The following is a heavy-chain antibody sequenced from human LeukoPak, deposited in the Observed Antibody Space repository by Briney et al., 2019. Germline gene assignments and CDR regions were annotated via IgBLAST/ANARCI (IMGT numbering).Heavy chain of an antibody. CDR3: ARESVTMVRGVIITQFDP. D-gene: IGHD3-10*01. J-gene: IGHJ5*02. V-gene: IGHV4-59*01. CDR1: GGSISSYY. CDR2: IYYSGST. Sequence: SETLPLTCTVSGGSISSYYWSWIRQPPGKGLEWIGYIYYSGSTNYNPSLKSRVTISVDTSKSQFSLKLSSVTAADTAVYYCARESVTMVRGVIITQFDPWGQGTLVTVSS.